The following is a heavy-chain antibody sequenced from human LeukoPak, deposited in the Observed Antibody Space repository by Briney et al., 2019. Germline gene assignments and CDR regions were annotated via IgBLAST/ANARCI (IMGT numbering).Heavy chain of an antibody. Sequence: GASVKVSCKASGYTFTSYYMHWVRQAPGQGLEWMGIINPSGGSTSYAQKFQGRVTMTRDTSTSTVYMELSSLRSEDTAVYYCARDANVGNYGDLLDYWGQGTLVTVSS. J-gene: IGHJ4*02. CDR1: GYTFTSYY. CDR2: INPSGGST. D-gene: IGHD4-17*01. V-gene: IGHV1-46*01. CDR3: ARDANVGNYGDLLDY.